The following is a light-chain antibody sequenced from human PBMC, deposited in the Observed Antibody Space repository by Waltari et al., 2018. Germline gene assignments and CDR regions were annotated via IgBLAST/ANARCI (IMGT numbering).Light chain of an antibody. Sequence: EIVLTQSPATLSLSPGERATLPCRASQSITNYLAWYQQKRGQAPRLLISDASNRATGIPARFSGSGSGTDFTLTISGLEPEDFAVYYCQQRSNWPLLTFGGGTKVEIK. CDR2: DAS. CDR3: QQRSNWPLLT. CDR1: QSITNY. V-gene: IGKV3-11*01. J-gene: IGKJ4*01.